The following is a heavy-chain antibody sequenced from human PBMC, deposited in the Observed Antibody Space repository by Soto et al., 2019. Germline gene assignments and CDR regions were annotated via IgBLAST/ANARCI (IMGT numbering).Heavy chain of an antibody. D-gene: IGHD3-3*01. V-gene: IGHV3-21*01. J-gene: IGHJ6*03. CDR2: ISSSSSYI. CDR3: ARDFWSGYSLTDYYYYMDV. Sequence: GGSLRLSCAASGFTFSSYSMNWVRQAPGKGLEWVSSISSSSSYIYYADSVKGRFTISRDNAKNSLYLQMNSLRAEDTAVYYCARDFWSGYSLTDYYYYMDVWGKGTTVTVSS. CDR1: GFTFSSYS.